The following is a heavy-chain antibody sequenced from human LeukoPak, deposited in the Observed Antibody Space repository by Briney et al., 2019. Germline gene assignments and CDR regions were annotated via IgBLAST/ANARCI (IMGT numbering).Heavy chain of an antibody. CDR1: GDSIKNRDSY. CDR2: IYHSGGT. Sequence: SGTLSLTCSVSGDSIKNRDSYWDWIRQPPGKGPQWIGSIYHSGGTYFNPSLKSRVRMSVDASRNHFSLELTSVTAADTAVYYCARHAYNYGLDYFDPWGQGTLITVSS. J-gene: IGHJ5*02. V-gene: IGHV4-39*01. CDR3: ARHAYNYGLDYFDP. D-gene: IGHD5-24*01.